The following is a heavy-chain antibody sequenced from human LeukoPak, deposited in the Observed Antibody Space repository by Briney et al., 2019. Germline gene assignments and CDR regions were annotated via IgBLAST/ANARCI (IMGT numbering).Heavy chain of an antibody. Sequence: SETLSLTCTVANVSINSYYCTWLRQPPRKAMEWIGYVYNSGDTKYKPSLKSRATISVDTSKNQFSLILNSVTAADTAVYYCASSSLDDSGSLDSWGQGTLVTVSS. D-gene: IGHD5-12*01. V-gene: IGHV4-59*01. CDR1: NVSINSYY. CDR2: VYNSGDT. J-gene: IGHJ4*02. CDR3: ASSSLDDSGSLDS.